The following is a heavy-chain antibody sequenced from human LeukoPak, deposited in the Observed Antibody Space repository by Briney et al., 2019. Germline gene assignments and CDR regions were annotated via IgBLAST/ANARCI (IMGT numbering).Heavy chain of an antibody. V-gene: IGHV3-23*01. CDR1: GFTFSSYA. D-gene: IGHD3-22*01. Sequence: GGSLRLSCAASGFTFSSYAMSWVRQAPGKGLEWVSAISGSGGSTYYADSVKGRFTISRDNSKNTLYLQMNSLRAEDTAAYYCAKGFLYYYDSSGYAFDIWGQGTMVTVSS. CDR2: ISGSGGST. CDR3: AKGFLYYYDSSGYAFDI. J-gene: IGHJ3*02.